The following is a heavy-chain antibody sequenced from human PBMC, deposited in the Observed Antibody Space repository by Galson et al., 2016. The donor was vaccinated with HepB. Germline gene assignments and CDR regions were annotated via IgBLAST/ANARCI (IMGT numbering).Heavy chain of an antibody. D-gene: IGHD5-18*01. CDR3: VRPEGIQLWSPHYYYYYGMDV. Sequence: SLRLSCAASGFTFSSYAMHWVRQAPGKGLEWVAVISYDGSNEYYTDFVKGRFIISGDNSKNTLYLQMNSLRAEDTAVYYCVRPEGIQLWSPHYYYYYGMDVWGQGTTVTVSS. V-gene: IGHV3-30-3*01. CDR1: GFTFSSYA. J-gene: IGHJ6*02. CDR2: ISYDGSNE.